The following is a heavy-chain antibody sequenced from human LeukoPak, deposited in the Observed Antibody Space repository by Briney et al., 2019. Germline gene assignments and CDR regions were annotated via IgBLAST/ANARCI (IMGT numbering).Heavy chain of an antibody. J-gene: IGHJ4*02. CDR3: ARGYDILTGYQTFDY. D-gene: IGHD3-9*01. Sequence: GGSLRLSCAASGFTFSDYYMSWVRQAPGKGLEWVANIKQDGSEKYYVDSVKGRFTISRDNAKNSLYLQMNSLRAEDTAVYYCARGYDILTGYQTFDYWGQGTLVTVSS. V-gene: IGHV3-7*03. CDR2: IKQDGSEK. CDR1: GFTFSDYY.